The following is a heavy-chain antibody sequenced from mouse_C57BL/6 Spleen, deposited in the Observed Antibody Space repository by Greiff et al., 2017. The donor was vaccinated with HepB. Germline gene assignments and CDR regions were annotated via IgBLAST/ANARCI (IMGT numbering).Heavy chain of an antibody. CDR2: IRNKANGYTT. J-gene: IGHJ3*01. CDR3: ARYNYGSSAEAWFAY. D-gene: IGHD1-1*01. CDR1: GFTFTDYY. V-gene: IGHV7-3*01. Sequence: EVHLVESGGGLVQPGGSLSLSCAASGFTFTDYYMSWVRQPPGKALEWLGFIRNKANGYTTEYSASVKGRFTISRDNSQSILYLQMNALRAEDSATYYCARYNYGSSAEAWFAYWGQGTLVTVSA.